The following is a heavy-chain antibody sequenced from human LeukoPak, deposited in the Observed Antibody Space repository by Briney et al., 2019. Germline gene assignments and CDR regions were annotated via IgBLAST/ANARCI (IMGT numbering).Heavy chain of an antibody. CDR1: VYTFTSYG. V-gene: IGHV1-18*01. Sequence: GASVKVSCKASVYTFTSYGISWVRQAPGQGLEWMGWISGYNGNTNYAQRLQGRVTMTTDPSTSTAYMELRSLRSDDTAVYYCAREKVVTGYYFDYWGQGTLVTVSS. CDR3: AREKVVTGYYFDY. CDR2: ISGYNGNT. J-gene: IGHJ4*02. D-gene: IGHD2-15*01.